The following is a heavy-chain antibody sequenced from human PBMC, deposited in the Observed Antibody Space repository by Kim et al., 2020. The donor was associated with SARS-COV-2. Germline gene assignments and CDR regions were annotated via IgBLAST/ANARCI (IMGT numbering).Heavy chain of an antibody. V-gene: IGHV3-NL1*01. CDR3: ANEGRGGYGDY. Sequence: GGSLRLSCTTSGFTFTGYAMRWVRQAPGKGLEWVSVISGGGGTTYYVDSVKGRFTISRDNSKNTLYLQMNTLRAEDTAVYYCANEGRGGYGDYWGQGTLV. J-gene: IGHJ4*02. D-gene: IGHD2-15*01. CDR1: GFTFTGYA. CDR2: ISGGGGTT.